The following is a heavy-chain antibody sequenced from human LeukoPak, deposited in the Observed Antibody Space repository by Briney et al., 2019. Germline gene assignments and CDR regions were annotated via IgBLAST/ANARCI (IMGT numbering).Heavy chain of an antibody. D-gene: IGHD5-12*01. Sequence: SEALSLTCTVSGGSIISSGDYWVWVRQPLGKGLEWIASIYYTGSTYYNPPLSGRVTISADTTRNQFSVNLRFVTAADTAVYYCVRRNVGYDTLGPKWGRGTLVTVSS. CDR3: VRRNVGYDTLGPK. J-gene: IGHJ4*02. CDR2: IYYTGST. CDR1: GGSIISSGDY. V-gene: IGHV4-39*01.